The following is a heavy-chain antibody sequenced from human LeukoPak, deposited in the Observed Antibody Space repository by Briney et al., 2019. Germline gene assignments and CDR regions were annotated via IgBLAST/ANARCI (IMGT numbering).Heavy chain of an antibody. V-gene: IGHV4-59*02. CDR2: LSYTGKT. CDR3: SEGYFEPFDH. Sequence: PSETLSLTCNVSGVSVSTSHWNWIRQRPGKGLEWIGCLSYTGKTDYDPSLKSRVSISLGSSNNHFSLKLTSVTAADTAVYYCSEGYFEPFDHWGQGILVTVSS. CDR1: GVSVSTSH. J-gene: IGHJ4*02. D-gene: IGHD2/OR15-2a*01.